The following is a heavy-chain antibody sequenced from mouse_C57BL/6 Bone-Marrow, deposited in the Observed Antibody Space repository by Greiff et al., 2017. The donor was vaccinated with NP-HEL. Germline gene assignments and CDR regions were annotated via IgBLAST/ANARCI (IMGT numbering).Heavy chain of an antibody. CDR1: GYTFTSYG. J-gene: IGHJ2*01. V-gene: IGHV1-81*01. Sequence: VKLQESGAELARPGASVKLSCKASGYTFTSYGISWVKQRTGQGLEWIGEIYPRSGNTYYNEKFKGKATLTADKSSSTAYMELRSLTSEDSAVYFCARFLYDGYYVSFYFDYWGQGTTLTVSS. CDR3: ARFLYDGYYVSFYFDY. CDR2: IYPRSGNT. D-gene: IGHD2-3*01.